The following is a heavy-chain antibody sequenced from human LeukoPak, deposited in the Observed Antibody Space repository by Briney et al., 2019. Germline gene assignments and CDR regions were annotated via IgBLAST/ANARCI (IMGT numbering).Heavy chain of an antibody. CDR2: IKQDGSEE. Sequence: GGSLRLSCAASGFTFSTYWMNWVRQAPGEGLEWVAIIKQDGSEEFYVDSVKGRFIISRDNAKNSLYLQMNSLRVEDTAVYYCARSGVAVAGWAYVDYWGQGTLVTVSS. CDR1: GFTFSTYW. V-gene: IGHV3-7*05. CDR3: ARSGVAVAGWAYVDY. J-gene: IGHJ4*02. D-gene: IGHD6-19*01.